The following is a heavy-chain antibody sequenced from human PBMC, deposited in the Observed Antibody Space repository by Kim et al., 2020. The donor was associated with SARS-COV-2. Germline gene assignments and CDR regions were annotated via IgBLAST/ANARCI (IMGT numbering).Heavy chain of an antibody. D-gene: IGHD3-3*01. V-gene: IGHV1-69*13. Sequence: SVKVSCKASGGTFSSYAISWVRQAPGQGLEWMGGIIPIFGTANYAQKFQGRVTITADESTSTAYMELSSLRSEDTAVYYCARARDTIFGVVITYYFDYWGQGTLVTVSS. CDR2: IIPIFGTA. CDR1: GGTFSSYA. J-gene: IGHJ4*02. CDR3: ARARDTIFGVVITYYFDY.